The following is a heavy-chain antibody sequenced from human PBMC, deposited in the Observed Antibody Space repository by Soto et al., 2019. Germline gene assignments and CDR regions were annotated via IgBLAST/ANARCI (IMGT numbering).Heavy chain of an antibody. CDR2: IYYSGST. CDR3: ARERAVVVAATRNYFDY. J-gene: IGHJ4*02. CDR1: GGSISSGGYY. D-gene: IGHD2-15*01. Sequence: SETLSLTCTVSGGSISSGGYYWSWIRQHPGKGLEWIGYIYYSGSTYYNPSLKSRVTISVDTSKNQFSLKLSSVTAADTAVYYCARERAVVVAATRNYFDYWGQGTLVTVSS. V-gene: IGHV4-31*03.